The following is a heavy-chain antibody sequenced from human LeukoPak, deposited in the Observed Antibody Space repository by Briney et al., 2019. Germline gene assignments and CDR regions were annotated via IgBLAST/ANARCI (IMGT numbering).Heavy chain of an antibody. Sequence: GGSLRLSCAASGFTFRNYGMHWVRQAPGKGLEWVAVIWDDGSSKYYADSVKGRFTISRDNSKNTLYLQMNSLRDEDTAVYYCAQATSGIGSFLIDFWGQGTLVTVSS. V-gene: IGHV3-33*06. D-gene: IGHD1-26*01. J-gene: IGHJ4*02. CDR3: AQATSGIGSFLIDF. CDR2: IWDDGSSK. CDR1: GFTFRNYG.